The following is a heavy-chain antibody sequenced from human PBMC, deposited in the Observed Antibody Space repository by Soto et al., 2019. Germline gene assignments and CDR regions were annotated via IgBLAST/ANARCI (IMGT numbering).Heavy chain of an antibody. V-gene: IGHV1-69*01. CDR3: ARVIRSPYYDTSGDYMNPIAN. CDR2: IIPIFATP. Sequence: QVQLVQSGAEVKKPGSSVKVSCKASGGTFNNSAISWVRQAPGQGLECMGGIIPIFATPNYAQKFRGRLTLTADELPSTAYMELRGLRSDDTAVYYCARVIRSPYYDTSGDYMNPIANWGQGTLVTVSS. J-gene: IGHJ4*02. D-gene: IGHD3-22*01. CDR1: GGTFNNSA.